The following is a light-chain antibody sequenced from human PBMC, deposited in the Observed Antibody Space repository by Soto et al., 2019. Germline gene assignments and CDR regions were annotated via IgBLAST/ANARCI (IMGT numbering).Light chain of an antibody. J-gene: IGLJ3*02. CDR1: SGHSSYI. CDR2: LEGSGSY. V-gene: IGLV4-60*02. CDR3: ATWDSNIWV. Sequence: QPVLTQSSSASATLGSSVKLTCTLSSGHSSYIIAWHQQQPGKAPRYLMKLEGSGSYNKGSEVPDRFSGSSSGADRYLTISNLQFEDEADYYGATWDSNIWVFGGGTKLTVL.